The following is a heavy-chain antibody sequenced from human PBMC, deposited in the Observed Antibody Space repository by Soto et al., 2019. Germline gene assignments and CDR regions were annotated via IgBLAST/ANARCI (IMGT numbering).Heavy chain of an antibody. Sequence: SLRLSCAASGFTFSSYAMHWVRQAPGKGLEWVAVISYDGSNKYYADSVKGRFTISRDNSKNTLYLQMNSLRAEDTAVYYCARGFSIFGVVKNVGYYYYGMDVWGQGPTVTVYS. D-gene: IGHD3-3*01. J-gene: IGHJ6*02. V-gene: IGHV3-30-3*01. CDR2: ISYDGSNK. CDR3: ARGFSIFGVVKNVGYYYYGMDV. CDR1: GFTFSSYA.